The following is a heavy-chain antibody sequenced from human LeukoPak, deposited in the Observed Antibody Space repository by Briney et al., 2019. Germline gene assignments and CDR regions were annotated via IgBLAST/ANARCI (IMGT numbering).Heavy chain of an antibody. CDR3: TQDRPAGGGYD. D-gene: IGHD1-26*01. CDR2: IKSKSDGGTT. J-gene: IGHJ4*02. Sequence: PGGSLRLYCAASGFTFTNAWMAWVRQAPGKGLEWVGRIKSKSDGGTTDYAAPVKGRFTISRDDTNHTLYLQMNSLKTEATGVYYCTQDRPAGGGYDWGQGTLVTVSS. CDR1: GFTFTNAW. V-gene: IGHV3-15*01.